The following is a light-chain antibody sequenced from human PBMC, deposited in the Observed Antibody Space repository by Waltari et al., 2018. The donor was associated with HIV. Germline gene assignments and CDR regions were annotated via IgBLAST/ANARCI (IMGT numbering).Light chain of an antibody. V-gene: IGLV2-23*01. CDR3: CSYAGSSTLEV. CDR2: EGS. Sequence: QSPLTQPASVSGSPGQSITISCTGTSSDVGRYNLVSWYQQHPGKAPKRLLYEGSKRPSGVATRFSGSKSGNTASLTISGLQAEDEADYYCCSYAGSSTLEVFGGGTKLTVL. J-gene: IGLJ2*01. CDR1: SSDVGRYNL.